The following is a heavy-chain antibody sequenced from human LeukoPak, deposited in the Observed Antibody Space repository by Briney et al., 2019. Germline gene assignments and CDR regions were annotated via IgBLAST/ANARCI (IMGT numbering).Heavy chain of an antibody. J-gene: IGHJ5*02. D-gene: IGHD3-3*01. CDR3: AGYDFWSGYNWFDP. Sequence: GASVKVSCKASGGTFSSYAIGWVRQAPGQGLEWMGGIIPIFGTANYAQKFQGRVTITADESTSTAYMELSSLRSEDTAVYYCAGYDFWSGYNWFDPWGQGTLVTVSS. CDR1: GGTFSSYA. CDR2: IIPIFGTA. V-gene: IGHV1-69*13.